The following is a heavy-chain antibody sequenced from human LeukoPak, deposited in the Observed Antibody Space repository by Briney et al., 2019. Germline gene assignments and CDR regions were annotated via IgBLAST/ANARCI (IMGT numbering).Heavy chain of an antibody. D-gene: IGHD3-10*01. CDR3: ARGPTNWFGELLGNWFDP. CDR1: GASINTYY. V-gene: IGHV4-59*01. CDR2: IHNTGGS. J-gene: IGHJ5*02. Sequence: SETLSLTCTVSGASINTYYWNWIRQPPGKGLEWIGYIHNTGGSNSNPSLKSRVTMSLDTSRNQFSLRLTSVTAADTAVYYCARGPTNWFGELLGNWFDPWGQGILVTASS.